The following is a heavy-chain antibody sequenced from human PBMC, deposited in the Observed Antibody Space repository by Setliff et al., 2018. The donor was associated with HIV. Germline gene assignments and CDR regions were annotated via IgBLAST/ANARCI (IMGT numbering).Heavy chain of an antibody. CDR3: ARVDTILQFFDY. CDR1: GASISSSSYY. V-gene: IGHV4-39*01. J-gene: IGHJ4*02. Sequence: SETLSLTCIFSGASISSSSYYWGWIRQSPGKGLDWIGTIYHSGSTYYNPALKSRVTISVDPSTEQFSLRLTSVTAADTALYYCARVDTILQFFDYWGQGIAVTVSS. CDR2: IYHSGST. D-gene: IGHD5-18*01.